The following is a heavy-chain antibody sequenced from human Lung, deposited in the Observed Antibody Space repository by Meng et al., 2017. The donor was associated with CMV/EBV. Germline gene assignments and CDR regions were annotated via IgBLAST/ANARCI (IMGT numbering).Heavy chain of an antibody. CDR2: INPGTGGT. D-gene: IGHD3-22*01. V-gene: IGHV1-2*02. CDR1: GYTFIAYY. J-gene: IGHJ5*02. CDR3: ARAPYESNFDP. Sequence: SCQASGYTFIAYYIPWVRQAPGQGLEWLGWINPGTGGTDCAQKFQGRVTMTRDTSISTVYLELTTLTSDDTAVYFCARAPYESNFDPWGQGTLVTVSS.